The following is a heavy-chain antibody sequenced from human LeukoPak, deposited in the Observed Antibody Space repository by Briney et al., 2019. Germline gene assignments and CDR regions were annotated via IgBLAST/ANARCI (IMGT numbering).Heavy chain of an antibody. Sequence: SETLSLTCTVSGGSISSYYWSWIRQPAGKGLEWIGRIYTSGSTNYNPSLKSRVTMSVDTSKNQFSLKLSFVTAADTAVYYCARDHEGLDYWYFDLWGRGTLVTVSS. V-gene: IGHV4-4*07. CDR1: GGSISSYY. CDR3: ARDHEGLDYWYFDL. J-gene: IGHJ2*01. CDR2: IYTSGST. D-gene: IGHD6-6*01.